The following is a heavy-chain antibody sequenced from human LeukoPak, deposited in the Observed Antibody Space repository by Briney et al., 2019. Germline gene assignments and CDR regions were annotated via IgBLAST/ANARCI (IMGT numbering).Heavy chain of an antibody. CDR1: GFTFSGAW. D-gene: IGHD1-26*01. Sequence: PGGSLTLSCTASGFTFSGAWMTWVRQAPGKGLEWVANIREDGTEKNYVDSVKGRFTISRDNAKNSLFLQMSNLRDDDTAIYYCARDPYSGNYGDYYYYYMDVWGKGTTVTISS. J-gene: IGHJ6*03. CDR3: ARDPYSGNYGDYYYYYMDV. V-gene: IGHV3-7*01. CDR2: IREDGTEK.